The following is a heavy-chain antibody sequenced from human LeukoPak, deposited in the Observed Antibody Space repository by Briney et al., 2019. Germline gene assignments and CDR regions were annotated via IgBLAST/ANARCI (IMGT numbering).Heavy chain of an antibody. J-gene: IGHJ5*02. CDR3: ARGRLKQLWLNDWFDP. CDR2: MNPNSGNT. Sequence: ASVKVSCKASGYTFTSYGINWVRQATGQGLEWMGWMNPNSGNTGYAQKFQGRVTMTRNTSISTAYMELSSLRSEDTAVYYCARGRLKQLWLNDWFDPWGQGTLVTVSS. CDR1: GYTFTSYG. V-gene: IGHV1-8*02. D-gene: IGHD5-18*01.